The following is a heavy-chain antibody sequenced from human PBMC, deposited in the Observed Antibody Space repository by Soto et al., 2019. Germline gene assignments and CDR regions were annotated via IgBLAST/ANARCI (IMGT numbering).Heavy chain of an antibody. CDR2: ISSNGGST. CDR1: GFTFSSYA. D-gene: IGHD1-1*01. J-gene: IGHJ4*02. V-gene: IGHV3-64D*06. CDR3: VKPGGGNWNLYAYYFDY. Sequence: GGSLRLSCAASGFTFSSYAMHWVRQAPGKGLEYVSAISSNGGSTYYADSVKGRFTISRDNSKNTLYLQMSSLRAEDTAVYYCVKPGGGNWNLYAYYFDYWGQGTLVTVSS.